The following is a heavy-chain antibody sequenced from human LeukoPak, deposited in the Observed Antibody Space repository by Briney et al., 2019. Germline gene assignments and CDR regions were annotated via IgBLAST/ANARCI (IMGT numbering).Heavy chain of an antibody. CDR2: IKHRGST. Sequence: PSETLSLTCSVSGYSFSSGFYWGWIRQPPGKGLEWIGEIKHRGSTNYNPSLKSRVTISVDTSRNQFSLNLSSVTAADTAVYYCARPPGVRYFDWIVDAFDIWGQGTMVTVSS. CDR1: GYSFSSGFY. D-gene: IGHD3-9*01. J-gene: IGHJ3*02. V-gene: IGHV4-38-2*02. CDR3: ARPPGVRYFDWIVDAFDI.